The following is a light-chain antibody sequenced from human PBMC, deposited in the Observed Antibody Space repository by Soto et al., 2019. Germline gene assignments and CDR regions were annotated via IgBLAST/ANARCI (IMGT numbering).Light chain of an antibody. V-gene: IGKV3-15*01. J-gene: IGKJ5*01. CDR3: QHYHGWPIS. Sequence: EIVMTQSPATLSVSPGEAATVSCMYSQSVRSHVAWYEHKPGRAPRLLFYDASTRATGIPARFIGSGSGTEFTLTISSLQAEDVAVYYCQHYHGWPISLGQGTRLEIK. CDR2: DAS. CDR1: QSVRSH.